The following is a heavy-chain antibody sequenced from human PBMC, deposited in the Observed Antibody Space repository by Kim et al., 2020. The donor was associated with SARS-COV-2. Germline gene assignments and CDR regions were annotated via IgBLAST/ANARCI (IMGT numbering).Heavy chain of an antibody. CDR3: ARCYYGSGSYYHVAFDI. V-gene: IGHV3-23*01. Sequence: VTGRFTISRDNSKNTVYLQMSSLRAEDTAVYFCARCYYGSGSYYHVAFDIWGQGTVVTVSS. D-gene: IGHD3-10*01. J-gene: IGHJ3*02.